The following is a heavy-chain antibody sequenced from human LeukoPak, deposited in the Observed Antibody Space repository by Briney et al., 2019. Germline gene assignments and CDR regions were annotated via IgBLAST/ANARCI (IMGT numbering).Heavy chain of an antibody. D-gene: IGHD1-26*01. CDR2: ISSSSSYI. J-gene: IGHJ4*02. Sequence: GGSLRLSCAASGFTFSSYSMNWVRQAPGKGLEWVSSISSSSSYIYYADSVKGRFTISRDNAKNSLYLQMNSLRAEDTAVYYCARDLVVGATGGAYWGQGTLVTVSS. CDR3: ARDLVVGATGGAY. CDR1: GFTFSSYS. V-gene: IGHV3-21*01.